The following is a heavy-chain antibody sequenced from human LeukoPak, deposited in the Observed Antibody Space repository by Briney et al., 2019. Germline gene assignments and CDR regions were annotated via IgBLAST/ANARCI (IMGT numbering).Heavy chain of an antibody. V-gene: IGHV4-4*07. CDR1: GGSISSYY. Sequence: SETLSLTCTVSGGSISSYYWSWIRQPAGKGLGWIGRIYTSGSTNYNPSLKSRVTMSVDTSKNQFSLKLSSVTAADTAVYYCARVDRFGALWVWGQGTLVTVSS. D-gene: IGHD3-10*01. J-gene: IGHJ4*02. CDR3: ARVDRFGALWV. CDR2: IYTSGST.